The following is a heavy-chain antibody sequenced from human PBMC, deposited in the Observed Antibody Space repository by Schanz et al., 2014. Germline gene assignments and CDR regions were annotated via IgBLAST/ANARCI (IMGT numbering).Heavy chain of an antibody. V-gene: IGHV1-46*01. D-gene: IGHD2-2*01. CDR2: INPSVGNT. CDR1: GYTFTSYY. CDR3: ARGIPYCSSTSCSGLDAYDV. Sequence: QVQLVQSGAEVKKPGASVKVSCEASGYTFTSYYIHWFRQAPGQGLEWMGLINPSVGNTNYAQKFRCRVTMTTDTSTSTAYMELRNVRYDDTAMYYCARGIPYCSSTSCSGLDAYDVWGRGTLVTVSS. J-gene: IGHJ3*01.